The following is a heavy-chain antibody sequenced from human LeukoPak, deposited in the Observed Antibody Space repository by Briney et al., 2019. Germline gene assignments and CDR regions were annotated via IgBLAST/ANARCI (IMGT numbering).Heavy chain of an antibody. CDR3: AELGITMIGGV. CDR1: GFTFSSYK. CDR2: ISSSGSTI. Sequence: GGSLRLSCAPSGFTFSSYKMHWVRQAPGKGLEWISFISSSGSTIYYADSVKGRFTMSRDNAKNSLYLQMNSLRAEDTAVYYCAELGITMIGGVWGKGTTVTISS. J-gene: IGHJ6*04. D-gene: IGHD3-10*02. V-gene: IGHV3-48*03.